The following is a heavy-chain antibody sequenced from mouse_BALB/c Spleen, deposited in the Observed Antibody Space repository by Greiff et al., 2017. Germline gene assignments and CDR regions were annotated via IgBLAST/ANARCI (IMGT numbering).Heavy chain of an antibody. V-gene: IGHV1-4*02. CDR3: ARYYYGYGY. CDR2: INPSSGYT. D-gene: IGHD1-2*01. Sequence: QVQLQQSGAALAKPGASVKMSCKASGYTFTSYWMHWVKQRPGQGLEWIGYINPSSGYTEYNQKFKDKTTLTADKSSSTAYMQLSSLTSEDSAFYYCARYYYGYGYWGQGTTLTVSS. J-gene: IGHJ2*01. CDR1: GYTFTSYW.